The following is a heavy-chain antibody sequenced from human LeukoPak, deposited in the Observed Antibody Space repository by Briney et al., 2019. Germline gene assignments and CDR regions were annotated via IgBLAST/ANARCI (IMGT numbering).Heavy chain of an antibody. J-gene: IGHJ4*02. CDR1: SGSVSSGSYY. V-gene: IGHV4-61*01. CDR2: ISYSGST. D-gene: IGHD3-10*01. Sequence: SETLSLTCTVSSGSVSSGSYYWSWIRQPPGKGLEWIGYISYSGSTNYNPSLKSRVTISVDTSKNQFSLKLNSVTAADTAVYYCARAYYGPGSYYSNNKYYFDYWGQGTLVTVSS. CDR3: ARAYYGPGSYYSNNKYYFDY.